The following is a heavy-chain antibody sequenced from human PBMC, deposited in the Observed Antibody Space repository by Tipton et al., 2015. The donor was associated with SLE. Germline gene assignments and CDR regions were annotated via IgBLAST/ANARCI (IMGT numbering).Heavy chain of an antibody. D-gene: IGHD6-19*01. Sequence: TLSLTCTVSGYSISSGYYWGWIRQPPGKGLEGIGSIYRSGNPFYNPSLKSQVTISADKSKKQFSLKLSSVTAADTAVYYCARGISSGWWNYWGQGNLVTVSS. J-gene: IGHJ4*02. V-gene: IGHV4-38-2*02. CDR3: ARGISSGWWNY. CDR1: GYSISSGYY. CDR2: IYRSGNP.